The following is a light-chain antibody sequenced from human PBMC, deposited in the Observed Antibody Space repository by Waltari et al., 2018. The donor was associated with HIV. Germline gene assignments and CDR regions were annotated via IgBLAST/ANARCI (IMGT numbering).Light chain of an antibody. CDR3: SSYSTITSLYV. J-gene: IGLJ1*01. CDR2: LLS. CDR1: VVDSGPEIY. Sequence: QSALAQPASVSGSPGQSITISCAGAVVDSGPEIYVSWYQHHPGRAPRLIIYLLSRRPSGGSDRFSGSSSGMSATLTISGLQSDDEAHYYCSSYSTITSLYVFGTGTRVTVL. V-gene: IGLV2-14*01.